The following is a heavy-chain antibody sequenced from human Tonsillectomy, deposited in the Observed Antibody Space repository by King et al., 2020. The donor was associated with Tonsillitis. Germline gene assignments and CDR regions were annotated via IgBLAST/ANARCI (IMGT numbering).Heavy chain of an antibody. Sequence: VQLVQSGAEVKKPGESLKISCKGSGYIFTNYWIGWVRQMPGKGLEWMGIIYPGDSDTRYSPSFQGQVTISADKSISTAYLQWSSLKASDTAMYYCVRYKEQWLWPNGYWGQGPLVTVSS. CDR3: VRYKEQWLWPNGY. CDR2: IYPGDSDT. D-gene: IGHD6-19*01. V-gene: IGHV5-51*01. J-gene: IGHJ4*02. CDR1: GYIFTNYW.